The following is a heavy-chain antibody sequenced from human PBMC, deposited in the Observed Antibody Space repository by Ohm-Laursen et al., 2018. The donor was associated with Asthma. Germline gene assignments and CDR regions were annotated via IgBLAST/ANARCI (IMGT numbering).Heavy chain of an antibody. J-gene: IGHJ4*02. CDR1: GYTFTSYY. D-gene: IGHD3-22*01. Sequence: ASVKVSCKASGYTFTSYYMHWVRQAPGQGLEWMGIINPSGGSTSYAQKFQGRVTMTRDTSTSTVYMELSSLRSEDTAVYYCARAATYYDSSGYLSGWGQGTLVTVSS. V-gene: IGHV1-46*01. CDR3: ARAATYYDSSGYLSG. CDR2: INPSGGST.